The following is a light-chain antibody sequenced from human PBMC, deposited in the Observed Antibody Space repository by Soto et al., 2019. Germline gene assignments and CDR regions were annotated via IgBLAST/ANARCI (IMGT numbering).Light chain of an antibody. CDR2: ASS. CDR3: RQYGSSPQT. J-gene: IGKJ4*02. V-gene: IGKV3-20*01. CDR1: QSVSSN. Sequence: ETVLTQYPATLSVSPGQRYPLSCMASQSVSSNLAWYHQKPGQAPRLLMYASSTRATGTPDRFYGSGSGTDFTLTIYRLEPEDFAVYYCRQYGSSPQTVGPATQVEIK.